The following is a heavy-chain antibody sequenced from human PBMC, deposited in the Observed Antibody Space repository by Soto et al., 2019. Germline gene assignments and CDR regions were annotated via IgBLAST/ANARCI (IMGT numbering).Heavy chain of an antibody. CDR3: ARDQGDCSSTSCYRERAFAI. J-gene: IGHJ3*02. V-gene: IGHV1-2*04. CDR1: GYTFTGYY. Sequence: ASVKVSCKASGYTFTGYYMHWVRQAPGQGLEWMGWINPNSGGTNYAQKFQGWVTMTRDTSISTAYMELSRLRSDDTAVYYCARDQGDCSSTSCYRERAFAIWGQGTMVTVSS. D-gene: IGHD2-2*01. CDR2: INPNSGGT.